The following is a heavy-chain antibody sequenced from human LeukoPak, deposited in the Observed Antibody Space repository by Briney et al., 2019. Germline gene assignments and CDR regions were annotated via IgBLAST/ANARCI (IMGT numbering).Heavy chain of an antibody. J-gene: IGHJ6*02. CDR3: ARAGYYDFWSGYYPFSMDV. Sequence: GGSLRLSCAASGFTFSSYWMSWVRQAPGKGLEWVANIKQDGSEKYYVDSVKGRFTIPRDNAKNSLYLQMNSLRAEDTAVYYCARAGYYDFWSGYYPFSMDVWGQGTTVTVSS. CDR1: GFTFSSYW. V-gene: IGHV3-7*01. D-gene: IGHD3-3*01. CDR2: IKQDGSEK.